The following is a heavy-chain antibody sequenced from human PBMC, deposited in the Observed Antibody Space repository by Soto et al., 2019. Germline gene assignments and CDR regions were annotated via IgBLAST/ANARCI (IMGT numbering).Heavy chain of an antibody. D-gene: IGHD3-3*01. CDR2: IYPGDSDT. CDR3: ARLGFWSGYYRNRYYYYGMDF. V-gene: IGHV5-51*01. CDR1: GYSFTSYW. Sequence: GESLKISCKGSGYSFTSYWIGWVRQMPGKGLEWMGIIYPGDSDTRYSPSFQGQVTISADKSISTAYLQWSSLKASDTAMYYCARLGFWSGYYRNRYYYYGMDFWGQGTKVTVSS. J-gene: IGHJ6*02.